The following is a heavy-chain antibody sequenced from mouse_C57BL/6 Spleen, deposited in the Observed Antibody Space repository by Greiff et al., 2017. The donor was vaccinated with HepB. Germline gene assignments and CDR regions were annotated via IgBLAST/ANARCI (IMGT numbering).Heavy chain of an antibody. J-gene: IGHJ4*01. CDR3: ARNTAQAYYAMDY. Sequence: VQLQQSGAELAKPGASVKLSCKASGYTFTSYWMHWVKQRPGQGLEWIGYINPSSGYTKYNQKFKDKATLTADKSSSTAYMQLSSLTYEDSAVYYCARNTAQAYYAMDYWGQGTSVTVSS. V-gene: IGHV1-7*01. D-gene: IGHD3-2*02. CDR1: GYTFTSYW. CDR2: INPSSGYT.